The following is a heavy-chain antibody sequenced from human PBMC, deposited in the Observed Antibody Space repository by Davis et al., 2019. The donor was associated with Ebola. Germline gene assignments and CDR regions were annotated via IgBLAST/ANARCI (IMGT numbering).Heavy chain of an antibody. CDR3: VRGRDIVVVTATPCFGF. V-gene: IGHV3-30*02. Sequence: GGSLRLSCAASGFSVSNNYMSWVRRAPGKGLEWVAFIRYDGSTKYYADSVKGRFTISRDNAKNSLFLQMNNLRDEDTAVYYCVRGRDIVVVTATPCFGFWGQGTMVTVSS. CDR1: GFSVSNNY. D-gene: IGHD2-21*02. CDR2: IRYDGSTK. J-gene: IGHJ3*01.